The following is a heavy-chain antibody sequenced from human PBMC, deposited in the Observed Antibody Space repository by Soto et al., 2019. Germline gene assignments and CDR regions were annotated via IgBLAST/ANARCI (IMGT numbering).Heavy chain of an antibody. J-gene: IGHJ3*02. Sequence: QVQLVQSGAEVKKPGASVKVSCKASGYTFTSYYMHWVRQAPGQGLEWMGIINPSGGSTSYAQKFQGSGTMTRDTSTSTVYMELSSLRSEDTAVYYCARDAGGWYLGELSPGPLANDAFDIWGQGTMVTVSS. CDR3: ARDAGGWYLGELSPGPLANDAFDI. V-gene: IGHV1-46*01. D-gene: IGHD3-16*02. CDR1: GYTFTSYY. CDR2: INPSGGST.